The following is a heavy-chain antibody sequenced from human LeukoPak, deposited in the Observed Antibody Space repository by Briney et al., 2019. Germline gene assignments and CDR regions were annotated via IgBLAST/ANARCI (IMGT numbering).Heavy chain of an antibody. J-gene: IGHJ4*02. D-gene: IGHD6-13*01. CDR1: GYTFTGYY. Sequence: ASVKVSCKASGYTFTGYYMHWVRQAPGQGLEWMGWINPNSGGTNYAQKFQGRVTMTRDTSISTAYMELSRLRSDDTAVYYCARVLQQLVRPSXXDYWGQGTLVTVSS. CDR3: ARVLQQLVRPSXXDY. CDR2: INPNSGGT. V-gene: IGHV1-2*02.